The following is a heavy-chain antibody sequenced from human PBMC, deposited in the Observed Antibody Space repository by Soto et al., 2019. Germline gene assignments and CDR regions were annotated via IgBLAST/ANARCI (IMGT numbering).Heavy chain of an antibody. J-gene: IGHJ4*02. Sequence: ASVKVSCKASGYTFTSYDIHWVRQATGQGLEWMGIINPNSGNTSYAQKFQGRVTMTRNTSTSTVYMELSSLRSEDTAVYYCARDRLTGTTTAFDYWGQGTLVTVSS. D-gene: IGHD1-7*01. CDR1: GYTFTSYD. CDR2: INPNSGNT. CDR3: ARDRLTGTTTAFDY. V-gene: IGHV1-46*03.